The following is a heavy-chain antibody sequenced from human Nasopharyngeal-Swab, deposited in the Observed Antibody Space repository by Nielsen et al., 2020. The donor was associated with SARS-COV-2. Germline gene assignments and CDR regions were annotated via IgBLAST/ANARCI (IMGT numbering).Heavy chain of an antibody. V-gene: IGHV1-46*01. CDR2: ISPTGSVT. CDR3: ARDQRGPLGSDY. J-gene: IGHJ4*02. D-gene: IGHD2-15*01. Sequence: WVRQAPGQGLEWMGIISPTGSVTMYAQNFQGRVTMTRDTSISTAYMELSRLRSDDTAVYYCARDQRGPLGSDYWGQGTLVTVSS.